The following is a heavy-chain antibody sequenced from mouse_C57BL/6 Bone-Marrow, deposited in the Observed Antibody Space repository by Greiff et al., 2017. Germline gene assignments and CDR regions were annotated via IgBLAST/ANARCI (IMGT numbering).Heavy chain of an antibody. CDR2: FSDVGSYT. Sequence: EVLLVESGGGLVKPGGSLKLSCAASGFPFSSYAMSWVRQTPEKRLEWVATFSDVGSYTYYPDNVKGRCTISRDNAKNNLYLVRSQLKSEDTAMYYCARADEYCDYRGQGTTLTVSS. J-gene: IGHJ2*01. V-gene: IGHV5-4*01. CDR1: GFPFSSYA. CDR3: ARADEYCDY.